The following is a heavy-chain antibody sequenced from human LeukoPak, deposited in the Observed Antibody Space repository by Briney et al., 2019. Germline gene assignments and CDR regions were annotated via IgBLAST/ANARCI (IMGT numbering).Heavy chain of an antibody. CDR2: IKQDGSQK. CDR1: GFTFSSYS. CDR3: AREARGYSYGSYYYYGMDV. J-gene: IGHJ6*02. Sequence: GGSLRLSCTASGFTFSSYSMNWVRQAPGKGLEWVANIKQDGSQKYNVDSVKGRFTTSRDNAKNSLYLQMNSLRAEDTAVYYCAREARGYSYGSYYYYGMDVWGQGTTVTVSS. D-gene: IGHD5-18*01. V-gene: IGHV3-7*05.